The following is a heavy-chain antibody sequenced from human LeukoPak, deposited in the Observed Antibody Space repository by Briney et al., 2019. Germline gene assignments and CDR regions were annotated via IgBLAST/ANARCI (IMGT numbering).Heavy chain of an antibody. V-gene: IGHV3-21*01. CDR2: ISSSSSYI. J-gene: IGHJ6*02. Sequence: PGGSLRLSCAASGFTFSSYSMSWVRQAPGKGLEWVSSISSSSSYIYYADSVKGRFTISRDNAKNSLYLQMNSLRAEDTAVYYCASPYCSSTSCYTDYYYGMDVWGQGTTVTVSS. D-gene: IGHD2-2*02. CDR1: GFTFSSYS. CDR3: ASPYCSSTSCYTDYYYGMDV.